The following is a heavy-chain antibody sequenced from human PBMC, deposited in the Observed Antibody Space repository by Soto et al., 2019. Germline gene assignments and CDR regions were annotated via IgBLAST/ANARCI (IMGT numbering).Heavy chain of an antibody. CDR3: ARGTFDSSGDYFAGWFGP. Sequence: ASVKVSCKASGYTFTGYYMHWVRQAPGQGLEWMGWIIPNNGGTKYAQKFQDRVTMTRDTSISTAYMELSRLRSDDTAVYYCARGTFDSSGDYFAGWFGPWGQGTLVTVSA. CDR2: IIPNNGGT. CDR1: GYTFTGYY. V-gene: IGHV1-2*02. D-gene: IGHD3-22*01. J-gene: IGHJ5*02.